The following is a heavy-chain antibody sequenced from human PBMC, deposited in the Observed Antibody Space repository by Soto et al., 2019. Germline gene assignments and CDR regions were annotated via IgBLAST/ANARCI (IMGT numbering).Heavy chain of an antibody. CDR3: AKGLGYCISTSCSVDY. V-gene: IGHV3-30*18. J-gene: IGHJ4*02. D-gene: IGHD2-2*01. CDR2: ISYDGSNK. CDR1: GFTFSSYG. Sequence: LRLSCAASGFTFSSYGMHWVRQAPGKGLEWVAVISYDGSNKYYADSVKGRFTISRDNSKNTLYLQMNSLRAEDTAVYYCAKGLGYCISTSCSVDYWGQGTLVNVSS.